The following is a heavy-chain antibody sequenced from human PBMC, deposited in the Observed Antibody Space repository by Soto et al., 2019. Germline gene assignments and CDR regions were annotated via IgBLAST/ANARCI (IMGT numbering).Heavy chain of an antibody. CDR2: IKSRTDGGRV. Sequence: EVPLVESGGALVKPGESLTLSCAASGFTFNSAWMTWVRQAPGKGLEWVGRIKSRTDGGRVDTAAPVKGRFTISSDDSKNAFYLHQISLKGADIAVYYCTTWRREKSCTSVSRYGDGDSWARRILVNVSS. CDR1: GFTFNSAW. CDR3: TTWRREKSCTSVSRYGDGDS. J-gene: IGHJ4*02. V-gene: IGHV3-15*02. D-gene: IGHD2-8*02.